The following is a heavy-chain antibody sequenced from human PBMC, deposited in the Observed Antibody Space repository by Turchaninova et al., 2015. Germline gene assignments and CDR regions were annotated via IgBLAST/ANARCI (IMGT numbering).Heavy chain of an antibody. CDR1: GFTLSRFE. J-gene: IGHJ3*02. Sequence: EVQLVESGGGLVQPGVSLRLSCGASGFTLSRFEMNWVRQAPGKGLGWVSYIRGSGTVLYNADSVKGRFTISRDTARNSLFLQMNSLRAEDTAVYYCARTRDYAFDIWGQGTLVTVSS. D-gene: IGHD4-11*01. V-gene: IGHV3-48*03. CDR2: IRGSGTVL. CDR3: ARTRDYAFDI.